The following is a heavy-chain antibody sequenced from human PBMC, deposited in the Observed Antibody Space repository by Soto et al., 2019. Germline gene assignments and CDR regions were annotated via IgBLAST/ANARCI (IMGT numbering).Heavy chain of an antibody. CDR3: APPYYCILTGHYRSDAFGI. CDR1: GFTFSSYS. D-gene: IGHD3-9*01. Sequence: PGGSLRLSCAASGFTFSSYSMNWVRQAPGKGLEWVSSISSSSSYIYYADSVKGRFTISRDNAKNSLYLQMNSLRAEDTAVYYCAPPYYCILTGHYRSDAFGIWGQGTMVTGS. J-gene: IGHJ3*02. CDR2: ISSSSSYI. V-gene: IGHV3-21*01.